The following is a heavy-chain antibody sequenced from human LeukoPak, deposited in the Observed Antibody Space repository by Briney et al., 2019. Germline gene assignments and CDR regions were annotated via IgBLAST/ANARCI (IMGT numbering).Heavy chain of an antibody. V-gene: IGHV1-18*01. CDR2: ISAFNGNT. CDR1: GYTFTSYG. CDR3: ARDWWGSGSSTHDNFDY. J-gene: IGHJ4*02. D-gene: IGHD3-10*01. Sequence: ASVKVSCKASGYTFTSYGVSWVRQAPGQGLEWMGWISAFNGNTNYAQKLQGRVTMTTDTSTSTAYMELRSLRSDDTAVYYCARDWWGSGSSTHDNFDYWGQGTLVTVSS.